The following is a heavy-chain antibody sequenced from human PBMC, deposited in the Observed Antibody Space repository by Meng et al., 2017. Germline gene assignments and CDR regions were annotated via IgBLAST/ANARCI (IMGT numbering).Heavy chain of an antibody. CDR3: AREPITGTTIENYYYGMAV. V-gene: IGHV3-33*01. D-gene: IGHD1-7*01. CDR2: IWYDGSNK. CDR1: GFTFSSYG. Sequence: GGSLRLSCAASGFTFSSYGMHWVRQAPGKGLEWVAVIWYDGSNKYYADSVKGRFTISRDNSKNTLYLQMNSLRAEDTAVYYCAREPITGTTIENYYYGMAVWGQGTTVTVSS. J-gene: IGHJ6*02.